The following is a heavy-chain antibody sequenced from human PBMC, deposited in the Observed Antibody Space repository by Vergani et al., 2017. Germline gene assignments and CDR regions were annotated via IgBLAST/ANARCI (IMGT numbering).Heavy chain of an antibody. CDR2: IYYSGST. CDR1: GGSISSSSYY. D-gene: IGHD3-16*01. Sequence: QLQLQESGPGLVKPSETLSLTCTVSGGSISSSSYYWGWIRQPPGKGLEWIGSIYYSGSTYYNPSLKSRVTISVDTSKNQFSLKLSSVTAADPAVYYCARDSGGPTDMITYSGAFDIWGQGTMVTVSS. J-gene: IGHJ3*02. CDR3: ARDSGGPTDMITYSGAFDI. V-gene: IGHV4-39*07.